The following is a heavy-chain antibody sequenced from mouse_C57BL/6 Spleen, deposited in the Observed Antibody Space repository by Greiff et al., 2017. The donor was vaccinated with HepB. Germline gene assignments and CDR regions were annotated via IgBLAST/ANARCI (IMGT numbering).Heavy chain of an antibody. V-gene: IGHV1-15*01. CDR1: GYTFTDYE. J-gene: IGHJ2*01. Sequence: VQLQQSGAELVRPGASVTLSCKASGYTFTDYEMHWVKQTPVHGLEWIGAIDPETGGTAYNQKFKGKAILTADKSSSTAYMELRSLTSEDSAVYYCTRRDGYYGYWGQGTTLTVSS. CDR2: IDPETGGT. CDR3: TRRDGYYGY. D-gene: IGHD2-3*01.